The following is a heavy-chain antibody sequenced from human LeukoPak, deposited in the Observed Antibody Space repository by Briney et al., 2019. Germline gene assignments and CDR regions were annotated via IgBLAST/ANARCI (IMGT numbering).Heavy chain of an antibody. CDR3: ARDWTAHDY. D-gene: IGHD3/OR15-3a*01. CDR1: GFTVSSNY. V-gene: IGHV3-23*01. Sequence: GGSLRLSCAASGFTVSSNYMSWVRQAPGKGLEWVSAISGSGGSTYYADSVKGRFTISRDNAKNSLYLQMNSLGAEDTALYYCARDWTAHDYWGQGTLVTVSS. CDR2: ISGSGGST. J-gene: IGHJ4*02.